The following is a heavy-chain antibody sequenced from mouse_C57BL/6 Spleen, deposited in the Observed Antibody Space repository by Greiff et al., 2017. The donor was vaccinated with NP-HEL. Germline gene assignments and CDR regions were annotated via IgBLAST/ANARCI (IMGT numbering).Heavy chain of an antibody. CDR1: GYTFTDYE. J-gene: IGHJ2*01. CDR3: TRGGVVAPFDY. Sequence: QVQLKQSGAELVRPGASVTLSCKASGYTFTDYEMHWVKQTPVHGLEWIGAIDPETGGTAYNQKFKGKAILTADKSSSTAYMELRSLTSEDSAVYYCTRGGVVAPFDYWGQGTTLTVSS. D-gene: IGHD1-1*01. CDR2: IDPETGGT. V-gene: IGHV1-15*01.